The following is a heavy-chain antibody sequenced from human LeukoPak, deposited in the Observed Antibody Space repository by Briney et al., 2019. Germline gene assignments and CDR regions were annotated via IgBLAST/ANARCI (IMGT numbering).Heavy chain of an antibody. J-gene: IGHJ4*02. CDR3: AKETISGWPIGAFDY. CDR1: GFTFDDYA. CDR2: ISGNSGSI. Sequence: GGSLRLSCAAPGFTFDDYAMHWVRQAPGKGLEWVSGISGNSGSIGYADSVKGRFTISRDNGKNSLYLQMNTLRAEDMALYYCAKETISGWPIGAFDYWGQGALVTVSS. V-gene: IGHV3-9*03. D-gene: IGHD6-19*01.